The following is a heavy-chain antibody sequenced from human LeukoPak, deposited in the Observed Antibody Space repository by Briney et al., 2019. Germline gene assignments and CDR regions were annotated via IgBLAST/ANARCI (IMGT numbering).Heavy chain of an antibody. V-gene: IGHV1-69*13. D-gene: IGHD2-2*01. CDR2: IIPIFGTA. Sequence: EASVKVSCKASGGTFSSYAISWVRQAPGQGLEWMGGIIPIFGTANYAQKFQGSVTITADGSTSTAYMELSSLRSEDTAVYYCARDEVVVVPAARGRDYYYYGMDVWGQGTTVTVSS. CDR1: GGTFSSYA. CDR3: ARDEVVVVPAARGRDYYYYGMDV. J-gene: IGHJ6*02.